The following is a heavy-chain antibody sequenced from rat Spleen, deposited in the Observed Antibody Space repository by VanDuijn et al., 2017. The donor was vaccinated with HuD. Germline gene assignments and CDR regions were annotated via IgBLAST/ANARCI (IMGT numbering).Heavy chain of an antibody. CDR2: NSPTGGST. D-gene: IGHD2-7*01. J-gene: IGHJ3*01. CDR3: VSHGARISRFAY. Sequence: EVQLVASGGGLVRPGRSLRLSCAVSGFTFSNYDMAWVRQAPTKGLEWVASNSPTGGSTYYRDSVKGRFTISRDNAKSTLYLQMDSLRSEDTATYYCVSHGARISRFAYWGQGTLVTVSS. V-gene: IGHV5-19*01. CDR1: GFTFSNYD.